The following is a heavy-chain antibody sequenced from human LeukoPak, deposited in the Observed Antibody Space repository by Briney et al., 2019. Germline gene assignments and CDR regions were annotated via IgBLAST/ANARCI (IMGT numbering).Heavy chain of an antibody. CDR2: ISNSGGSI. V-gene: IGHV3-11*01. Sequence: GGSLRLSCAASGFTFSDYYMSWIRQAPGKGLEWVSYISNSGGSIYYADSVKGRFTISRDNAKNSLYLQMNTLRADDTAMYYCARASVVTSPFDYWGQGTLVTVSS. D-gene: IGHD4-23*01. CDR3: ARASVVTSPFDY. CDR1: GFTFSDYY. J-gene: IGHJ4*02.